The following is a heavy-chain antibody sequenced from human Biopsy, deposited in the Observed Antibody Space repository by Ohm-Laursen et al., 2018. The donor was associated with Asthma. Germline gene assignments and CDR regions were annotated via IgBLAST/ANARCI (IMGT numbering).Heavy chain of an antibody. J-gene: IGHJ6*02. D-gene: IGHD6-19*01. Sequence: SLRLSCTASGFTFGDYAMSWFRQAPGKGLEWVGFTGSKAYGGTIEYAASVKGRFTMSRDDSKSIAYLQMNSLKTEDTAVYYCSRVSEGWLANYGMDVWGQGTTVSVSS. CDR1: GFTFGDYA. V-gene: IGHV3-49*03. CDR3: SRVSEGWLANYGMDV. CDR2: TGSKAYGGTI.